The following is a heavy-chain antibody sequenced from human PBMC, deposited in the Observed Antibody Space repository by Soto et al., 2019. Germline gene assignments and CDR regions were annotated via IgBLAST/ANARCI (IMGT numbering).Heavy chain of an antibody. Sequence: PSETLSLTCTVSGGSISSYYWSWIRQPPGKGLEWIGYIYYSGSTNYNPSLKSRVTISVDTSKNQFSLKLSSVTAADTAVYYCARHQGSGSYYPWLDPWGQGTLVTVSS. CDR1: GGSISSYY. CDR2: IYYSGST. D-gene: IGHD3-10*01. J-gene: IGHJ5*02. CDR3: ARHQGSGSYYPWLDP. V-gene: IGHV4-59*08.